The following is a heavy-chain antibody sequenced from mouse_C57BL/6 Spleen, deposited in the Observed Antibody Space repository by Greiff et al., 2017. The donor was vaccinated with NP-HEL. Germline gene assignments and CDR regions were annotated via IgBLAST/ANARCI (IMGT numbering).Heavy chain of an antibody. CDR3: ARGGVAVVAPFDY. Sequence: QVQLQQSGAELVKPGASVKISCKASGYAFSSYWMNWVKQRPGKGLEWIGQIYPGDGDTNYNGKFKGKATLTADKSSSTAYMQLSSLTSEDSAVYFCARGGVAVVAPFDYWGQGTTLTVSS. D-gene: IGHD1-1*01. J-gene: IGHJ2*01. CDR1: GYAFSSYW. V-gene: IGHV1-80*01. CDR2: IYPGDGDT.